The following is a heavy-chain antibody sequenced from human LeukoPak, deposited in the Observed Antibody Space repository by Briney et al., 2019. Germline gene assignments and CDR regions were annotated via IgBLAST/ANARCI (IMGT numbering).Heavy chain of an antibody. V-gene: IGHV4-34*01. J-gene: IGHJ4*02. D-gene: IGHD6-13*01. CDR1: SGSFSGYY. Sequence: SETLSLTCAVYSGSFSGYYWSWIRQPQGKGLEWIGEINHSGSTNYNPSLKSRVTISVDTSKNQFSLKLSSVTAADTAVYYCARGQGSSSWYRYWGQGALVTVSS. CDR2: INHSGST. CDR3: ARGQGSSSWYRY.